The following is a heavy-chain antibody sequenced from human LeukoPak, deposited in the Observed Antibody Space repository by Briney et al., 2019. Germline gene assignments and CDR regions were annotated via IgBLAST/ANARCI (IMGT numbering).Heavy chain of an antibody. J-gene: IGHJ3*01. D-gene: IGHD2-15*01. Sequence: GGSLRHSCAASGFTFSSYSMNWVRQAPGKGLDWVSYISSSSSTVYYADSVKGRFTISRNNAKNSLFLQMNSLRAEDTAVYYCARDRGYCRGGTCYGDAFDLWGQGTMDTVSS. V-gene: IGHV3-48*01. CDR2: ISSSSSTV. CDR1: GFTFSSYS. CDR3: ARDRGYCRGGTCYGDAFDL.